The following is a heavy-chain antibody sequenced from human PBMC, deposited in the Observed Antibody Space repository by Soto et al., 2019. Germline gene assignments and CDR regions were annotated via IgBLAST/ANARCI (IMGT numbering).Heavy chain of an antibody. Sequence: ASVKVSCKASGYTFTSYAMHWVRQAPGQRLEWMGWINAGNGNTKYSQKFQGRVTITRDTSASTAYMELSSLRSEDTAVYYCARDQLRGYSGYDYYYGMDVWGQGTTVTVSS. D-gene: IGHD5-12*01. CDR1: GYTFTSYA. CDR2: INAGNGNT. CDR3: ARDQLRGYSGYDYYYGMDV. J-gene: IGHJ6*02. V-gene: IGHV1-3*01.